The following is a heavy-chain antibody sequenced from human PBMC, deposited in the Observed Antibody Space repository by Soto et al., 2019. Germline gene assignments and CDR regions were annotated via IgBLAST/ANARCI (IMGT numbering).Heavy chain of an antibody. CDR3: ARKIDAFDI. J-gene: IGHJ3*02. CDR2: IWYDGSNK. Sequence: QVQLVESGGGVVQPGRSLRLSCAASGFTFSSYGMHWVRQAPGKGLEWVAVIWYDGSNKYYADSVKGRFTISRDNSKNTLYLQMNSLRAEDTAVYYCARKIDAFDIWGQGTIVTVSS. CDR1: GFTFSSYG. V-gene: IGHV3-33*01.